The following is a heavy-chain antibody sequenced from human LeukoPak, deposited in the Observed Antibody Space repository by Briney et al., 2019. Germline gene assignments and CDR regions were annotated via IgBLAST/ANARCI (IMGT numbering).Heavy chain of an antibody. J-gene: IGHJ5*02. CDR1: GGSFSGYY. CDR3: ARAGYDYVWGSYRSGNWLDP. V-gene: IGHV4-34*01. D-gene: IGHD3-16*02. Sequence: SETLSLTCAVYGGSFSGYYWSWIRQPPGKGLEWIGEINHSGSTNYNPSLKSRVTISVDTSKNQFSLKLSSVTAADTAVYYCARAGYDYVWGSYRSGNWLDPWGQGTLVTVSS. CDR2: INHSGST.